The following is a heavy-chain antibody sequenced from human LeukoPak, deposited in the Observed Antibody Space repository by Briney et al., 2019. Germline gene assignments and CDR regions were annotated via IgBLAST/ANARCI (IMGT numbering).Heavy chain of an antibody. J-gene: IGHJ3*02. CDR1: GFTFNSYW. V-gene: IGHV3-74*01. CDR2: IGNDGTDT. Sequence: GESLRLSCGASGFTFNSYWFHWVRHAPGKGLVWVSRIGNDGTDTIYADSVKGRFAISRDNAKNTLYLQMDSLRAEDTAVYYCARVGFSHGFDIWGHGTMVSVSS. D-gene: IGHD2/OR15-2a*01. CDR3: ARVGFSHGFDI.